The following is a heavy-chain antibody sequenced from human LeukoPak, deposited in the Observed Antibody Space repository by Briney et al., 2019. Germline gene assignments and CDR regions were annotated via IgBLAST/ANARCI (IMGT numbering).Heavy chain of an antibody. CDR3: AREGQGYSYGNFDY. D-gene: IGHD5-18*01. CDR1: SGSISSGSYC. V-gene: IGHV4-61*02. J-gene: IGHJ4*02. Sequence: PSETLSLTCTVSSGSISSGSYCWSWIRQPAGKGLEWIGRIYTSGSTNYNPSLKSRVTISVDTSKNQFSLKLSSVTAADTAVYYCAREGQGYSYGNFDYWGQGTLVTVSS. CDR2: IYTSGST.